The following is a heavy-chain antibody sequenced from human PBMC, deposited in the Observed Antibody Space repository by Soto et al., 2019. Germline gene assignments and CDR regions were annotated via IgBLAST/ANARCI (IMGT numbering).Heavy chain of an antibody. CDR1: GFTFSSYA. V-gene: IGHV3-23*01. J-gene: IGHJ6*02. CDR3: ARGDRGGSGSPASYSYSGLDV. D-gene: IGHD3-10*01. Sequence: VQLLESGGHLVQPGGSLRLSCAASGFTFSSYAMSWVRQAPGKGLEWVSSVSAGGDMTYYSDSVKGRFTISRDNSNNALFLQMNCLRIEDTALYYCARGDRGGSGSPASYSYSGLDVWGQGATVTVS. CDR2: VSAGGDMT.